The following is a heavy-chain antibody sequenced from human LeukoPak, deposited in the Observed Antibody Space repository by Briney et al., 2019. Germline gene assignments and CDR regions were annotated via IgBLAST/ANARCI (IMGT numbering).Heavy chain of an antibody. Sequence: GRSLRLSCAASGFTFSSYGMHWVRQAPGKGLEWVAVIWYDGSNKYYADSVKGRFTISRDNSKNTLYLQMNSLRAEDTAVYYCARDGGDYNTYYFDYCGQGTLVTVSS. CDR1: GFTFSSYG. CDR3: ARDGGDYNTYYFDY. CDR2: IWYDGSNK. J-gene: IGHJ4*02. V-gene: IGHV3-33*01. D-gene: IGHD4-17*01.